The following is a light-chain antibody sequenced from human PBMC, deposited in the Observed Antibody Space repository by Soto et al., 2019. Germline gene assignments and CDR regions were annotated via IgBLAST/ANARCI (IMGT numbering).Light chain of an antibody. CDR3: SSYTSSSTRHVV. CDR2: DVS. J-gene: IGLJ2*01. V-gene: IGLV2-14*01. Sequence: QSALTQPASVSGSPGQSITISCTGTSSDVGGYNYVSWYQQHPGKAPKLMIYDVSNRPSGVSNRFSGSKSGNTASLTISGLQAEDEADCYCSSYTSSSTRHVVFGGGTKLTVL. CDR1: SSDVGGYNY.